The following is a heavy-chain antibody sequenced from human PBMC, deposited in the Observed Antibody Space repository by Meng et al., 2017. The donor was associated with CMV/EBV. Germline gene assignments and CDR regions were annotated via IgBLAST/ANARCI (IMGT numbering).Heavy chain of an antibody. Sequence: SVKVSCKASGGTFSSYTISWVRQAPGQGLEWMGRIIPILGIANYAQKFQGRVTITADKSTSTAYMELSSLRSENTAVYYCAAGAGGVFSGYFDYWGQGTLVTVSS. CDR2: IIPILGIA. CDR3: AAGAGGVFSGYFDY. V-gene: IGHV1-69*02. D-gene: IGHD2-8*02. CDR1: GGTFSSYT. J-gene: IGHJ4*02.